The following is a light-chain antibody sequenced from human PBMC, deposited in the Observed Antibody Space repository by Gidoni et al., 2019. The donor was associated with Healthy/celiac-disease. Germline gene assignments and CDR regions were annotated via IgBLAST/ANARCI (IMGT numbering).Light chain of an antibody. CDR2: AAS. V-gene: IGKV1-39*01. Sequence: DIQMTQSPSSLAASVGDRVTITCRASQSISSYLNWYQQKPGKAPKLLIYAASSLQSGVPSRFSGSGSGTDFTLTISSLQPEDFATYYCQQNYNTPRFGQGTKVEIK. CDR3: QQNYNTPR. CDR1: QSISSY. J-gene: IGKJ1*01.